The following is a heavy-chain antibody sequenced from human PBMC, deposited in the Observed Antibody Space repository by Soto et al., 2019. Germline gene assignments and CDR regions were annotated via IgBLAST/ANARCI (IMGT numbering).Heavy chain of an antibody. V-gene: IGHV4-30-4*01. D-gene: IGHD1-26*01. CDR1: GGSISSGDYY. J-gene: IGHJ5*02. CDR3: ARVIVGATTTVSWNWFDP. CDR2: IYYSGST. Sequence: SETLSLTCTVSGGSISSGDYYWSWIRQPPGKGLEWIGYIYYSGSTYHNPSLKSRVTISVDTSKNQFSLKLSSVTAADTAVYYCARVIVGATTTVSWNWFDPWGQGTRVTVSS.